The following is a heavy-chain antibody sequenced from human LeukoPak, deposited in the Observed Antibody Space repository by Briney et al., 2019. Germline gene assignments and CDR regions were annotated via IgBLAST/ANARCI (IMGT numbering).Heavy chain of an antibody. D-gene: IGHD2-21*02. CDR2: IYTSGST. CDR3: ARDYSGDSWFDP. Sequence: PSETLSLTCIVSGGSITDYYWSWIRQPAGKGLEWIGRIYTSGSTKYNPSLKSRVTISVDTSKNQFSLKVTSVTAADTAVYYCARDYSGDSWFDPWGQGTLVTVSS. CDR1: GGSITDYY. J-gene: IGHJ5*02. V-gene: IGHV4-4*07.